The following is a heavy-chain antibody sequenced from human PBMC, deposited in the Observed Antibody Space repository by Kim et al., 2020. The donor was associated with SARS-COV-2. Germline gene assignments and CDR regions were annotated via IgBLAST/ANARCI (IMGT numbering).Heavy chain of an antibody. CDR3: ARDRYSGSYSYYYGMDV. J-gene: IGHJ6*02. CDR1: GGTFSSYA. CDR2: IIPIFGTA. D-gene: IGHD1-26*01. V-gene: IGHV1-69*13. Sequence: SVKVSCKASGGTFSSYAISWVRQAPGQGLEWMGGIIPIFGTANYAQKFQGRVTITADESTSTAYMELSSLRSEDTAVYYLARDRYSGSYSYYYGMDVWGQGTTVSVSS.